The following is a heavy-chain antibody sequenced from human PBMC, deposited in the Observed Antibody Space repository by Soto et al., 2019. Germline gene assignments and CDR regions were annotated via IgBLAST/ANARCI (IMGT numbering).Heavy chain of an antibody. J-gene: IGHJ4*02. CDR1: GGSISTYY. Sequence: TSETLSLTCTVSGGSISTYYWSWIRQPPGKGLEWIGYIYYRGNTNYNPSFKSRVTISLDTSKNQFSLRLSSVTAADTASYYCARHPGYYDVLTGYSTYYFDYWGQGALVTSPQ. CDR3: ARHPGYYDVLTGYSTYYFDY. D-gene: IGHD3-9*01. V-gene: IGHV4-59*08. CDR2: IYYRGNT.